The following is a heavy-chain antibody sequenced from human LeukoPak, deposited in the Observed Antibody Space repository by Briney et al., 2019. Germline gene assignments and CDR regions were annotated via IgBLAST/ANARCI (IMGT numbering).Heavy chain of an antibody. CDR3: ARGQNKCLGH. D-gene: IGHD2/OR15-2a*01. CDR2: ISAYNGNT. Sequence: GASVKVSCKASGYTFTSYGISWVRQAPGQGLEWMGWISAYNGNTDYAQKLQGRVTMTRDTSTSTVHMELSSLRSEDTAVYYCARGQNKCLGHWGQGTLVTVSS. J-gene: IGHJ4*02. V-gene: IGHV1-18*01. CDR1: GYTFTSYG.